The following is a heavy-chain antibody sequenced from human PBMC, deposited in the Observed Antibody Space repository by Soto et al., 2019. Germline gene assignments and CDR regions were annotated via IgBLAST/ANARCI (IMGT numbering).Heavy chain of an antibody. CDR1: GGSVSSGSYY. CDR2: INHSGST. J-gene: IGHJ4*02. CDR3: ARVSRGYYDY. V-gene: IGHV4-61*01. D-gene: IGHD2-15*01. Sequence: PSETLSLTCTVSGGSVSSGSYYWSWIRQPPGKGLEWIGEINHSGSTNYNPSLESRVTISVDTSKKQFSLKLSSVTAAATAVYYCARVSRGYYDYWGQGTLVTVSS.